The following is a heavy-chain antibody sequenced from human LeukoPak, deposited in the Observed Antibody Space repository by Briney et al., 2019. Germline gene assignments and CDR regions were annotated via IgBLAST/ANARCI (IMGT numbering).Heavy chain of an antibody. D-gene: IGHD2-15*01. J-gene: IGHJ4*02. V-gene: IGHV4-61*08. CDR3: ARTPYGGFDY. Sequence: SQTLSLTCTVSGGSISSGGYYWSWIRQPPGKGLEWIGYIYYSGSTNYNPSLKSRVTISVDTSKNQFSLKLSSVTAADTAVYYCARTPYGGFDYWGQGTLVTVSS. CDR2: IYYSGST. CDR1: GGSISSGGYY.